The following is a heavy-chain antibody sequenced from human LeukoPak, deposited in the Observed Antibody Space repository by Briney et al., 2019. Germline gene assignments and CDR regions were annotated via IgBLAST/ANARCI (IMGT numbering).Heavy chain of an antibody. D-gene: IGHD3-22*01. CDR2: ISTSAYTI. V-gene: IGHV3-48*01. CDR1: GFTFSTYS. CDR3: ARKDSVVSSYYFDC. Sequence: GGSLRLSCAASGFTFSTYSMNWVRQAPGKGLEWVSYISTSAYTIYYADSVKGRFTISRDNARNSLYLQMNSLRAEDTAVYYCARKDSVVSSYYFDCWGQGTLVTVSS. J-gene: IGHJ4*02.